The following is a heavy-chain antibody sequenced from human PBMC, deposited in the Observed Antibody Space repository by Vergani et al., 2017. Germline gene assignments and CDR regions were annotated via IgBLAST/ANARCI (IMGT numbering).Heavy chain of an antibody. CDR1: GFTFSACP. Sequence: EVQLLQSGGGVIQPGGSVRLSCAASGFTFSACPMTWVRQAPGKGLEWVSAISARYPSTYYADSVKGRFTISRDNSKNMLYLQMNSLRAGDTAMYYCARGPAAAEYFDLWGRGTLVTVSS. J-gene: IGHJ2*01. CDR3: ARGPAAAEYFDL. V-gene: IGHV3-23*01. CDR2: ISARYPST. D-gene: IGHD6-13*01.